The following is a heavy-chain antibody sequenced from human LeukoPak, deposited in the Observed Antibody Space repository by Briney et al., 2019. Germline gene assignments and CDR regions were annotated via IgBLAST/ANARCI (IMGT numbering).Heavy chain of an antibody. V-gene: IGHV4-30-2*01. J-gene: IGHJ4*02. D-gene: IGHD6-19*01. Sequence: SETLSLTCAVSGGSISSGGYSWSWIRQPPGKGLEWIGYIYHSGSTYYNPSLKSRVTISVDRSKNQFSLKLSSVTAADTAVYYCARGLRAVAGNYYFDYWGQGTLVTVSS. CDR1: GGSISSGGYS. CDR2: IYHSGST. CDR3: ARGLRAVAGNYYFDY.